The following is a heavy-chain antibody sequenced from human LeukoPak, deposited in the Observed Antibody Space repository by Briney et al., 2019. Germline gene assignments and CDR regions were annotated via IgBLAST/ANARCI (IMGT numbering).Heavy chain of an antibody. D-gene: IGHD1-26*01. V-gene: IGHV1-2*02. CDR3: ATARSGSYFGEDGFDY. CDR1: GYTFTGYY. CDR2: INPNSGGT. Sequence: GASVKVSCKASGYTFTGYYMHWVRQAPGQGLEWMGWINPNSGGTNYAQKFQGRVTMTRDTSTDTAYMELSSLRSEDTAVYYCATARSGSYFGEDGFDYWGQGTLVTVSS. J-gene: IGHJ4*02.